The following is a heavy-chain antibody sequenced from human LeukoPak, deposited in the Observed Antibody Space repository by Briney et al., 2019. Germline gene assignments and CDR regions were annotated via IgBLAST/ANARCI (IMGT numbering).Heavy chain of an antibody. V-gene: IGHV3-23*01. CDR3: AKDHGYNYGYNSY. CDR1: GFTFSSYA. J-gene: IGHJ4*02. CDR2: ISGSGDST. D-gene: IGHD5-18*01. Sequence: GGSLRLSCAASGFTFSSYAMSWVRQAPGKGLELVSAISGSGDSTDFADSVKGRFTISRDNSKNTLYLQMNSLRAEDTAVYYCAKDHGYNYGYNSYWGQGTLVTVSS.